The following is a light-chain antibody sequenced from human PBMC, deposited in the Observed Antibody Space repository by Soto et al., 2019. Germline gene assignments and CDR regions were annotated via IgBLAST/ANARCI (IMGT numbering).Light chain of an antibody. CDR2: AAS. V-gene: IGKV1-39*01. CDR1: QSISSY. CDR3: QQSYSTPPT. J-gene: IGKJ1*01. Sequence: DIQMTQSPSSLSASVGDRVTITCRASQSISSYLNWYQQKPGKAPKLLIYAASSLQSGVPSRFSRSGSGTDVTSTISSLQPEDFTPYYCQQSYSTPPTFGRWTTVEIK.